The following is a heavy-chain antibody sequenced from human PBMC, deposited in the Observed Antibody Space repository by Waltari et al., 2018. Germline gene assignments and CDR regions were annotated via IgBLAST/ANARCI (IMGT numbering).Heavy chain of an antibody. D-gene: IGHD4-4*01. J-gene: IGHJ3*02. Sequence: QVQLQQWGAGLLKPSETLSLTCAVYGGSFSGYYWSWIRQPPGKGLEWIGEINHSGITNYNPSLNIRVTISVYTSKNQFSLKLSSVTAADTAVYYCARRSNYVAFDIWGQGTMVTVSS. V-gene: IGHV4-34*01. CDR2: INHSGIT. CDR3: ARRSNYVAFDI. CDR1: GGSFSGYY.